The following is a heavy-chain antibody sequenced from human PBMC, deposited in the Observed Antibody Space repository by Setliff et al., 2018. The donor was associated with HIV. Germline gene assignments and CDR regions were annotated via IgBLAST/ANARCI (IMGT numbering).Heavy chain of an antibody. J-gene: IGHJ5*02. CDR2: IYNTETT. D-gene: IGHD2-2*01. CDR3: ARGGTSSNWFDP. Sequence: PSETLSLTCIASGAPISSGTWSWIRQPPGKGLQWIGFIYNTETTNYNPSLKSRVTISLDTSKNQFSLKLTSLTAADTAVYYCARGGTSSNWFDPWGQGTLVTVSS. CDR1: GAPISSGT. V-gene: IGHV4-59*01.